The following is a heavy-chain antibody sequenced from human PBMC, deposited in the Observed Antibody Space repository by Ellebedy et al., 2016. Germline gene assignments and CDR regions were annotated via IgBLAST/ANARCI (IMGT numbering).Heavy chain of an antibody. V-gene: IGHV3-9*01. Sequence: SLKISXATSGFTFDDYALHWVRQAPGKGLEWASGISWNSATIGYGDSVKGRFTISRDNSANTLYLQMSSLRPEDTALYYCRQGHYSHYWGQGTLVTVSS. D-gene: IGHD2-21*01. CDR1: GFTFDDYA. J-gene: IGHJ4*02. CDR3: RQGHYSHY. CDR2: ISWNSATI.